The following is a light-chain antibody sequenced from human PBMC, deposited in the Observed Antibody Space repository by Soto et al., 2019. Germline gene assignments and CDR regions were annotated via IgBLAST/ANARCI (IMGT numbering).Light chain of an antibody. Sequence: ILMTQSPDSLAVSLGERATIDCKCSRSVLYKSNNKNHLAWYQQKPGQPPQLIIYWASTRESGVPDRFSGSGSGTDFTLTISSLQAEDVAVYYCQHYYSSPLTFGGGTKVAI. J-gene: IGKJ4*01. CDR3: QHYYSSPLT. CDR1: RSVLYKSNNKNH. V-gene: IGKV4-1*01. CDR2: WAS.